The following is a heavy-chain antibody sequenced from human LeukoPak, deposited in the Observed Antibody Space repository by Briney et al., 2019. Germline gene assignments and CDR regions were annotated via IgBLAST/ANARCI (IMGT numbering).Heavy chain of an antibody. Sequence: GGSLRLSCAASGFTFSSYVMSWVRQAPGKGLEWVSAISGSGGSTYYADSVKGRFTISRDNSKNTLYLQMNSLRAEDTAVYYCAKGSYGSGSYYHDFDYWSQGTLVTVSS. CDR2: ISGSGGST. D-gene: IGHD3-10*01. J-gene: IGHJ4*02. V-gene: IGHV3-23*01. CDR1: GFTFSSYV. CDR3: AKGSYGSGSYYHDFDY.